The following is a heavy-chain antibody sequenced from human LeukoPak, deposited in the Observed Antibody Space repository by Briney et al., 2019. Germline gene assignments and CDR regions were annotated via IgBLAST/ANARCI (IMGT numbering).Heavy chain of an antibody. CDR1: GFTFSSYA. Sequence: PGGSLRLSCAASGFTFSSYAMTWVRQAPGKGLEWVSGISGSGGTTYYADSVKGRFTISRDNSKNTLYLQMNSLRAEDTAVYYCAKDPRYDFWSGYGLYYFDYWGQGTLVTVSS. CDR2: ISGSGGTT. CDR3: AKDPRYDFWSGYGLYYFDY. V-gene: IGHV3-23*01. D-gene: IGHD3-3*01. J-gene: IGHJ4*02.